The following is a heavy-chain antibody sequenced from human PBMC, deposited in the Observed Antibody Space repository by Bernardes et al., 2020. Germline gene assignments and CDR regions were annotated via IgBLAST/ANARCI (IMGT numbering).Heavy chain of an antibody. CDR3: ARQQQLVRVDYFDY. Sequence: SETLSLTCTVSGGSISSSSYYWGWIRQPPGKGLEWIVSIYYSGSTYYNPSLKSRVTISVDTSKNQFSLKLSSVTAADTAVYYCARQQQLVRVDYFDYWGQGTLVTVSS. J-gene: IGHJ4*02. D-gene: IGHD6-13*01. CDR1: GGSISSSSYY. V-gene: IGHV4-39*01. CDR2: IYYSGST.